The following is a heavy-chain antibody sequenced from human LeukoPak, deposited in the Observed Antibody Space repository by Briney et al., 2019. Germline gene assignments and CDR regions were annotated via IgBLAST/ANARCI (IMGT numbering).Heavy chain of an antibody. CDR2: ISSSGSTI. Sequence: GGSLRLSCAASGFTFSSYEMNWVRRAPGKGLEWVSYISSSGSTIYYADSVKGRFTISRDNAKNSLYLQMNSLRAEDTAVYYCARDGRQNDYGDYWGQGTLVTVSS. J-gene: IGHJ4*02. V-gene: IGHV3-48*03. CDR3: ARDGRQNDYGDY. CDR1: GFTFSSYE.